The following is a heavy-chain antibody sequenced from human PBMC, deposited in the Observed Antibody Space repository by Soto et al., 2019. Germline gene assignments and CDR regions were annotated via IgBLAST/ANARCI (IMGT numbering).Heavy chain of an antibody. V-gene: IGHV3-74*01. D-gene: IGHD2-15*01. J-gene: IGHJ6*03. CDR3: ARDSIAVAPLDYYYYMDV. CDR2: INSDGSST. Sequence: PGGSLRLSCAASGFTFSSYWMHWVRQAPGKGLVWVSRINSDGSSTSYADSVKGRFTISRDNAKNTLYLQMNSLRAEDTAVYYCARDSIAVAPLDYYYYMDVWGKGTTVTVS. CDR1: GFTFSSYW.